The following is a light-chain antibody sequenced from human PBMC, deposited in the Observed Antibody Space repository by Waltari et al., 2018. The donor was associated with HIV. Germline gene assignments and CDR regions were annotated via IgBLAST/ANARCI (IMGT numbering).Light chain of an antibody. CDR2: LAS. CDR3: QQYYSTPT. V-gene: IGKV4-1*01. Sequence: EIVMTQSPATLSVSPGERATLSCRASQTVISNLAWYQQKPGRPPKLLISLASSRESGVPDRFSGSGSETDFTLTISSLQAEDVAVYYCQQYYSTPTFGQGTKVEMK. CDR1: QTVISN. J-gene: IGKJ1*01.